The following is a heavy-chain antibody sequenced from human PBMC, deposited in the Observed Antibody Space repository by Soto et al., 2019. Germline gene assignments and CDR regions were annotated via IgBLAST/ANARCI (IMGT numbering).Heavy chain of an antibody. CDR2: ISGSGGST. V-gene: IGHV3-23*01. CDR3: AKERYYYGSGSYDY. J-gene: IGHJ4*02. Sequence: EVQLLESGGGLVQPGGSLRLSCAASGFTFSSYAMSWVRQAPGKGLEWVSAISGSGGSTYYADSVKGRFTTSRDNSKNTLYLKMNSLRAEDTAVYYCAKERYYYGSGSYDYWGQGTLVTVSS. D-gene: IGHD3-10*01. CDR1: GFTFSSYA.